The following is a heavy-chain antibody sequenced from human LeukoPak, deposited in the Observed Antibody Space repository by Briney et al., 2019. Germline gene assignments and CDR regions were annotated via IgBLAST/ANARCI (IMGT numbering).Heavy chain of an antibody. CDR2: ICGGNAT. CDR3: ARGDYYGSRGDY. Sequence: PGESLRLSCAASGFTVNTNDMSWVRQAPGKGLEWVSLICGGNATYYADSVKGRFTISRDSSKNTLYLEMNSLRAEDTAVYYCARGDYYGSRGDYWGQGTLVTVSS. V-gene: IGHV3-53*01. D-gene: IGHD3-10*01. CDR1: GFTVNTND. J-gene: IGHJ4*02.